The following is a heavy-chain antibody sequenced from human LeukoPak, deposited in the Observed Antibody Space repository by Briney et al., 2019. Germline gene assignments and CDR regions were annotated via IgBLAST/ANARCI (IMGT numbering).Heavy chain of an antibody. V-gene: IGHV1-2*02. J-gene: IGHJ1*01. D-gene: IGHD6-19*01. Sequence: GASVKVSCKASGYTFTGYYMHWVRQAPGQGLEWMGWINPNSGGTNYAQKFQGRVTMTRDTSISTAYMELSRLRSDDTAVYYCARGPHFLPGGWYENPAEYFQHWGQGTLVTVSS. CDR1: GYTFTGYY. CDR3: ARGPHFLPGGWYENPAEYFQH. CDR2: INPNSGGT.